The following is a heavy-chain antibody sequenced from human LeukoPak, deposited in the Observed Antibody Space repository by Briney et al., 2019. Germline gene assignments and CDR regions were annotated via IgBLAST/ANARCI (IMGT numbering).Heavy chain of an antibody. CDR1: GFTFSSYA. CDR3: ARLKLGYWYFDL. CDR2: ISYDGSNK. J-gene: IGHJ2*01. Sequence: GSLRLSCAASGFTFSSYAMHWVRQAPGKGLEWVAVISYDGSNKYYADSVKGRFAISRDNAKNSLYLHTHSLRAEDTAIYYCARLKLGYWYFDLWGRGTLLTVSS. V-gene: IGHV3-30*09. D-gene: IGHD7-27*01.